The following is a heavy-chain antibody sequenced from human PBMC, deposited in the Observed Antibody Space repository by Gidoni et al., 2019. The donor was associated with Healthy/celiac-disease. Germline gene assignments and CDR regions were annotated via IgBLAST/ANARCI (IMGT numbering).Heavy chain of an antibody. Sequence: EVQLVQSGAAVNKPGESLKISCTGSGYSFTSYWIGWLRQMPVKGLEWMGIIFPGDSDTRYSPSFQGQVTISADKSISTAYLQWSSLKASDTAMYYCARHSQAVAGTGGFDYWGQGPLVTVSS. J-gene: IGHJ4*02. D-gene: IGHD6-19*01. CDR1: GYSFTSYW. CDR3: ARHSQAVAGTGGFDY. CDR2: IFPGDSDT. V-gene: IGHV5-51*01.